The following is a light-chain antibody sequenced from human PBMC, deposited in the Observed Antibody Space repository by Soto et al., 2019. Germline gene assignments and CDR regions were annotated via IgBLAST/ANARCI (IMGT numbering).Light chain of an antibody. CDR1: QSISSW. V-gene: IGKV3-15*01. CDR3: QQYNNWPQT. J-gene: IGKJ1*01. Sequence: MTQSPSTLSASVGDRVTITCRASQSISSWLAWYQQKPGQAPRLLIYGASTRATGIPARFSGSGSGTEFTLTISSLQSEDFAVYYCQQYNNWPQTFGQGTKVDIK. CDR2: GAS.